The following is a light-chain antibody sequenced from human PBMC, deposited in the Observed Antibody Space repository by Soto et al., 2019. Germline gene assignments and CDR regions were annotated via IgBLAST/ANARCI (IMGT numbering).Light chain of an antibody. Sequence: QSVLTQPPSVSGSPGQSVTISCSGTSSVVGSYNHVSWYQQAPGTAPKLMIYEVSNRPSGVPDRFSGSKSGNTASLTISGLQPEDEADYYCYSFTTSDTYVFGTGTKAPS. CDR3: YSFTTSDTYV. J-gene: IGLJ1*01. CDR1: SSVVGSYNH. V-gene: IGLV2-18*02. CDR2: EVS.